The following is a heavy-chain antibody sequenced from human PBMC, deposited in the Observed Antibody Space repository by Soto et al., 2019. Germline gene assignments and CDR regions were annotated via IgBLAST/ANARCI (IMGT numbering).Heavy chain of an antibody. J-gene: IGHJ4*02. V-gene: IGHV4-31*03. Sequence: HVQLQESGPGLVKPSQTLSLTCTVSGGPISSGGYYWSWIRQHPGNALVWIGYIYYSGRTYYNPSLKSRVTISVDASKNQFSLKLSSVIAADTAVYYCAREGEYDILTGYTLDYWGQGTLVTVSS. CDR3: AREGEYDILTGYTLDY. CDR1: GGPISSGGYY. D-gene: IGHD3-9*01. CDR2: IYYSGRT.